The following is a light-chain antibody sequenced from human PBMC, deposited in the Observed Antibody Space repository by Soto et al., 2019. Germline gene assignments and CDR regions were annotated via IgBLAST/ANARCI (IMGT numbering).Light chain of an antibody. V-gene: IGKV2-28*01. Sequence: DIVMTQSPLSLPVTPGEPASISCRSSQSLLHSDGYNYLDWFLQRPGQSPQLLVFLGSSRASGVPYRFRGSGSGTDFTFKIIRVEAEDVGVYYCMEALQALLTFGGGTTVDI. J-gene: IGKJ4*01. CDR3: MEALQALLT. CDR1: QSLLHSDGYNY. CDR2: LGS.